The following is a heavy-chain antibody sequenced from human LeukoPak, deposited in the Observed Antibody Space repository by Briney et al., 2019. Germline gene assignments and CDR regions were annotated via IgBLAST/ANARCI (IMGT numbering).Heavy chain of an antibody. CDR1: GGSISSYY. Sequence: SETLSLPCTVSGGSISSYYWSWIRQPPGKGLEWIGYIYYSGSTNYNPSLKSRVTISVDTSKNQFSLKLSSVTAADTAVYYCARDHGGYGYFDYWGQATLVTVSS. D-gene: IGHD5-18*01. CDR2: IYYSGST. V-gene: IGHV4-59*01. J-gene: IGHJ4*02. CDR3: ARDHGGYGYFDY.